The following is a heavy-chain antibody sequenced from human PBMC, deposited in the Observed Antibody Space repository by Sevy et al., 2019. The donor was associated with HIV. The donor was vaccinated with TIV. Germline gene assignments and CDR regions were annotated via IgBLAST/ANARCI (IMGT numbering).Heavy chain of an antibody. Sequence: ASVKVSCKASGYTFTGYYMHWVRQAPGQGLEWMGWINPNSGGTNYAQKFQGRVTMTRDTSISTAYMELSRLRSDDMAVYYCARDALLRGGYLDYWGQGTLVTVSS. CDR2: INPNSGGT. CDR3: ARDALLRGGYLDY. J-gene: IGHJ4*02. D-gene: IGHD3-10*01. V-gene: IGHV1-2*02. CDR1: GYTFTGYY.